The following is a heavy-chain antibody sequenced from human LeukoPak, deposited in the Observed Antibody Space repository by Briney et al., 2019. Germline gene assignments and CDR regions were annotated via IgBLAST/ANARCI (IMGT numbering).Heavy chain of an antibody. V-gene: IGHV4-39*01. CDR1: GGSISSSSYY. D-gene: IGHD6-6*01. CDR3: ARHRIAARPLDAFDI. CDR2: IYYSGST. J-gene: IGHJ3*02. Sequence: PSETLSLTCTVSGGSISSSSYYWGWIRQPPGKGLEWIGSIYYSGSTYYNPSLKSRVTISVDTSKNQFSLKLSSVTAADTAVYYCARHRIAARPLDAFDIWGQGTMVTVSS.